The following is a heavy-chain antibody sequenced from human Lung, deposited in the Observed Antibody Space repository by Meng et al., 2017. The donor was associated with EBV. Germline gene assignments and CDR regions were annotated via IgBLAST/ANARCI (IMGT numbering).Heavy chain of an antibody. CDR2: INAGNGNT. CDR1: GYRFTTYA. V-gene: IGHV1-3*01. D-gene: IGHD2-2*01. Sequence: VQLGQSGVEVKKPGASVKVSCKASGYRFTTYAMQWGRQAPGQRLEWMGWINAGNGNTKYSEKFQSRVTITRDTAASTAYMELSSLRSEDTAVYYCARTGCSSSSCYDYWGQGTLVTVSS. J-gene: IGHJ4*02. CDR3: ARTGCSSSSCYDY.